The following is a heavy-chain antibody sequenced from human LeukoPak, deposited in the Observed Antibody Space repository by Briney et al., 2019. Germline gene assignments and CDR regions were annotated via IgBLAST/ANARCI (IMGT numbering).Heavy chain of an antibody. D-gene: IGHD3-22*01. Sequence: GSLRLSCAASGFTVSSNYMSWVRQAPGKGLEWVSVIYSGVTTYYAESVKGRFTISRDNSKNTLFLQMNSLRAEDTAVYYCAGGIGGFYDSSGYYNYWGQGTLVTVSS. CDR3: AGGIGGFYDSSGYYNY. CDR2: IYSGVTT. V-gene: IGHV3-53*01. J-gene: IGHJ4*02. CDR1: GFTVSSNY.